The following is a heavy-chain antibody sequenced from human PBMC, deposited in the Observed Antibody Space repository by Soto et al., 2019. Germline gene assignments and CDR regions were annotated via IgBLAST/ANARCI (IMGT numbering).Heavy chain of an antibody. Sequence: DVQLVESGGGIVPPGGSLRLSCAASGFTVTSYWMHWVRQAPGKGLVWVSRTSPAGSSTYYADFVRGRFTISKDTAKNTLYLQINSLGAEDTAVYYCARGNTGYGKFDFWGQGTLVTVSS. CDR2: TSPAGSST. CDR1: GFTVTSYW. J-gene: IGHJ4*02. D-gene: IGHD5-12*01. V-gene: IGHV3-74*01. CDR3: ARGNTGYGKFDF.